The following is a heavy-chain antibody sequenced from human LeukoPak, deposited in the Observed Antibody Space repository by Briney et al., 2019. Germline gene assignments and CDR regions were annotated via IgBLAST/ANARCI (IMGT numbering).Heavy chain of an antibody. CDR1: GGSISSSSYY. CDR3: ARGGGIVVVPAAMIFDWFDP. D-gene: IGHD2-2*01. J-gene: IGHJ5*02. Sequence: SETLSLTCTVSGGSISSSSYYWGWIRQPPGKGLEWIGSIYYSGSTYYNPSLKSRVTISVDTSKNQFSLKLSSVTAADTAVYYCARGGGIVVVPAAMIFDWFDPWGQGTLVTVSS. CDR2: IYYSGST. V-gene: IGHV4-39*01.